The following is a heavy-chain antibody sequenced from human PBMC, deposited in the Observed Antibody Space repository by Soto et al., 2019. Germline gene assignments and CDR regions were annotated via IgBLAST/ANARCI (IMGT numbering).Heavy chain of an antibody. CDR1: GYTFTHYY. D-gene: IGHD2-21*01. CDR2: INPDTGTT. Sequence: QVQLVQSGAEVRKPGASVKLSCQASGYTFTHYYIHWVRQAPGQGLEWLGIINPDTGTTSYAQTFQGRVTLTKDTSASTGYLELSGLAAEDTAVYYCASCPIYGGDSYFAYWGQGTLVTVSS. CDR3: ASCPIYGGDSYFAY. V-gene: IGHV1-46*01. J-gene: IGHJ4*02.